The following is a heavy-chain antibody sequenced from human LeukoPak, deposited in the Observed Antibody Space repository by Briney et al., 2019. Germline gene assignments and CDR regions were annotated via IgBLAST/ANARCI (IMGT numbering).Heavy chain of an antibody. CDR3: ARGGYCSSTGCYSSLYNWFDP. Sequence: GGSLRLSCAASGFTFSSYDMHWVRQATGKGLEWVSAIGTAGDTYYPGSVKGRFTISRENAKNSLYLQMNSLRAGDTAVYYCARGGYCSSTGCYSSLYNWFDPWGQGTLVTVSS. V-gene: IGHV3-13*01. D-gene: IGHD2-2*02. CDR1: GFTFSSYD. CDR2: IGTAGDT. J-gene: IGHJ5*02.